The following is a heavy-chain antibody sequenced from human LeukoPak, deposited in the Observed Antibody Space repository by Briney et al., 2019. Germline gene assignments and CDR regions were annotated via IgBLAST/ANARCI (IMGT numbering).Heavy chain of an antibody. J-gene: IGHJ3*02. CDR3: TGSPWGGAFDI. CDR2: IEKMSDGETT. D-gene: IGHD3-10*01. CDR1: GFTFSDAW. V-gene: IGHV3-15*04. Sequence: GGSLRLSCAASGFTFSDAWMSWVRQAPGKGLECIGRIEKMSDGETTDYAAPVKGRFTISRDDSKNTMYLQMNNLETEDTGVYFCTGSPWGGAFDIWGRGTLVTVSS.